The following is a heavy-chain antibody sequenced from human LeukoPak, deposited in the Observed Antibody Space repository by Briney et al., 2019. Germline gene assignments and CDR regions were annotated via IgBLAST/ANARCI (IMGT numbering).Heavy chain of an antibody. J-gene: IGHJ4*02. V-gene: IGHV5-51*01. CDR3: ARLGGNYYDSSGYHPADY. Sequence: GESLEISCKGSGYNFATSWIGWVRQMPGKGLEWMGMIFPGDSDTRYSPSSQGHVTISADKSISTAFLQWSSLQASDTAMYYCARLGGNYYDSSGYHPADYWGQGTLVTVSS. CDR1: GYNFATSW. CDR2: IFPGDSDT. D-gene: IGHD3-22*01.